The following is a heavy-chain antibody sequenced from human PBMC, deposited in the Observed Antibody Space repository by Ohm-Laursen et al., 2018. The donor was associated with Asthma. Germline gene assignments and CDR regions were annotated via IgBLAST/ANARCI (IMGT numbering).Heavy chain of an antibody. J-gene: IGHJ5*02. D-gene: IGHD6-19*01. CDR3: ARRGYSREWFDP. CDR2: IYPGDSDT. V-gene: IGHV5-51*01. CDR1: GYSFTTYW. Sequence: ESLRISCKGSGYSFTTYWIGWVRQVPGKGLEWMGIIYPGDSDTRYSPSFQGQVTISADKSISTAYLQWSSLKASDTAMYYCARRGYSREWFDPWGQGTLVTVSS.